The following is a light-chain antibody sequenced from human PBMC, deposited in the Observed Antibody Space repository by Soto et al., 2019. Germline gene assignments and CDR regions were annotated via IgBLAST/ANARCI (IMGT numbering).Light chain of an antibody. CDR2: EVI. Sequence: QSALSQPPSASGSPGQSVTISCTGSSSDVGGYNFVSWYQHLPGKAPKLMIYEVIQRPSGVPDRFSGSKSGNTASLTVSGLQAEDEADYYCSAYTARSTLVFGGGTKLTVL. CDR1: SSDVGGYNF. V-gene: IGLV2-8*01. CDR3: SAYTARSTLV. J-gene: IGLJ3*02.